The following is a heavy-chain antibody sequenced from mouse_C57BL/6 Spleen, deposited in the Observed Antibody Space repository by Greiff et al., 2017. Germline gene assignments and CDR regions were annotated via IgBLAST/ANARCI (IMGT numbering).Heavy chain of an antibody. CDR2: IYPGSGNT. D-gene: IGHD6-1*01. V-gene: IGHV1-66*01. CDR3: ARYGPLWDLYFDV. CDR1: GYSFTSYY. Sequence: QVQLQQSGPELVKPGASVKISCTASGYSFTSYYIHWVKQRPGQGLEWIGWIYPGSGNTKYNEKFKGKATLTADTSSSTAYMQLSSLTSEDTAVYDCARYGPLWDLYFDVWGTGTTVTVSS. J-gene: IGHJ1*03.